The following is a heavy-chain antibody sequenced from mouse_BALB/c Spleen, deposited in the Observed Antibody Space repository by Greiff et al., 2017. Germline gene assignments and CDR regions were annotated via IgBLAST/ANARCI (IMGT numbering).Heavy chain of an antibody. D-gene: IGHD2-14*01. Sequence: QVQLKESGPGLVQPSQSLSITCTVSGFSLTSYGVHWVRQSPGKGLEWLGVIWSGGSTDYNAAFISRLSISKDNSKSQVFFKMNSLQANDTAIYYCARNPYYRYDGYYAMDYWGQGTSVTVSS. V-gene: IGHV2-2*02. CDR1: GFSLTSYG. J-gene: IGHJ4*01. CDR2: IWSGGST. CDR3: ARNPYYRYDGYYAMDY.